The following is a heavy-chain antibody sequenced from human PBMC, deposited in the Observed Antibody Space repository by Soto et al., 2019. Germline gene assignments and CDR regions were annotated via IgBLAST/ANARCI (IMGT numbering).Heavy chain of an antibody. J-gene: IGHJ5*01. D-gene: IGHD4-17*01. CDR3: VRGSYGDYDS. Sequence: EVQLVESGGGLVKPGGSLRLSCAASGFTFRAYTMKWVRQAPGKGLEWVSSLDPSSTYIYYADSVKGRFTLSRDNAKNSLFLRLNSLRADDTALYYCVRGSYGDYDSWGQGTLVTVSS. CDR2: LDPSSTYI. CDR1: GFTFRAYT. V-gene: IGHV3-21*02.